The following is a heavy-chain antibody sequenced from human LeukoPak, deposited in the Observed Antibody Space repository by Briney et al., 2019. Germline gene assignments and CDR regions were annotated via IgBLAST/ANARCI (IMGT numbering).Heavy chain of an antibody. CDR1: GGSFSGYY. D-gene: IGHD3-22*01. J-gene: IGHJ3*02. V-gene: IGHV4-34*01. CDR3: ASLSTNYYDSSGYGAFDI. Sequence: SETLSLTCAVYGGSFSGYYWSWIRQPPGKGLEWIGEINHSGSTNHNPSLKSRVTISVDTSKNQFSLKLSSVTAADTAVYYCASLSTNYYDSSGYGAFDIWGQGTMVTVSS. CDR2: INHSGST.